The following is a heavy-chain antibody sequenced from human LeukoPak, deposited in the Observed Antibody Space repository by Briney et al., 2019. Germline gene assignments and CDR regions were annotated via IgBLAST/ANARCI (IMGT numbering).Heavy chain of an antibody. Sequence: GGSLRLSCAASGFVFSNFAMTWVRQAPGKGLEWVSTISGSAGNTYYANSVKGRFTLSRDNSKSTLYLQMNSLRADDTAVYYCARDYMGSATGPGYWGQGTLVTVSS. CDR2: ISGSAGNT. J-gene: IGHJ4*02. CDR3: ARDYMGSATGPGY. V-gene: IGHV3-23*01. CDR1: GFVFSNFA. D-gene: IGHD6-13*01.